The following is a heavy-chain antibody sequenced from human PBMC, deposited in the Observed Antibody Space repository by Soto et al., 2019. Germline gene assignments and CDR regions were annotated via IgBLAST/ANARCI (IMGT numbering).Heavy chain of an antibody. Sequence: ASVKASWTASCYTSTSYGISWVRQSPEQGLEWMGWIIAYNGNTNYAQQLQGRVTMTTDTSTSTAYMELRSLRSDDPDVYYCETDSGYCSSTSCYFDYCAQGTLVPVSS. CDR3: ETDSGYCSSTSCYFDY. D-gene: IGHD2-2*01. CDR2: IIAYNGNT. CDR1: CYTSTSYG. V-gene: IGHV1-18*01. J-gene: IGHJ4*02.